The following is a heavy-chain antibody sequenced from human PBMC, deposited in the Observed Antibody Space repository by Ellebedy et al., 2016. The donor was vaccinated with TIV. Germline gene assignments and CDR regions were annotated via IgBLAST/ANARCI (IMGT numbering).Heavy chain of an antibody. D-gene: IGHD6-19*01. J-gene: IGHJ4*02. CDR1: SGSISSYY. Sequence: SETLSLTXTVSSGSISSYYWSWIRQPPGTGLEWIGYIYSSGTTNYNPSLKSRVTISLDTSKRQFSLNLSSVTAADTAVYYCARVSSRPNGFDYWGQGTLVTVSS. CDR2: IYSSGTT. CDR3: ARVSSRPNGFDY. V-gene: IGHV4-59*13.